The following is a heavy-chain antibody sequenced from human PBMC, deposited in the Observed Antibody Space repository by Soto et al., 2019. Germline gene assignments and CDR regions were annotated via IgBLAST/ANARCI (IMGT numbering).Heavy chain of an antibody. V-gene: IGHV3-30*18. D-gene: IGHD5-18*01. J-gene: IGHJ6*02. CDR3: AKDTGIQLWLPAYYYGMDV. CDR1: GFTFSSYG. Sequence: GGSLRLSCAASGFTFSSYGMHWVRQAPGKGLEWVAVISYDGSNKYYADSVKGRFTISRDNSKNTLYLQMNSLRAEDTAVYYCAKDTGIQLWLPAYYYGMDVWGQGTTVTVSS. CDR2: ISYDGSNK.